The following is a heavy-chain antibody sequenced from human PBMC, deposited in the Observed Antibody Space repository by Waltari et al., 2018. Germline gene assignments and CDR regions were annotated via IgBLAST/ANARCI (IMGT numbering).Heavy chain of an antibody. CDR1: GFNFISYA. V-gene: IGHV3-23*01. D-gene: IGHD3-16*02. CDR3: ATHRYSIDYLELGN. J-gene: IGHJ4*02. CDR2: IREGGIIT. Sequence: EVHLLESGGGLAQPGGSLRLSCAASGFNFISYARSWVRQAHGQGREWGSGIREGGIITKYADSVKGRLTVSRDNSKNTVFRQLNSRRAEDTAIYYCATHRYSIDYLELGNWGQGTLVTVSS.